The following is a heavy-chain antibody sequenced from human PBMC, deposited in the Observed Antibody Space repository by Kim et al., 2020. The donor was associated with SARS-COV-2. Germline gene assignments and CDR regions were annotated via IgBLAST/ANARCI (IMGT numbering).Heavy chain of an antibody. CDR1: GYTFTGYY. V-gene: IGHV1-2*06. D-gene: IGHD3-9*01. CDR3: ARVGNPITYYDILTGYGGWFDP. Sequence: ASVKVSCKASGYTFTGYYMHWARQAPGQGLEWMGRINPNSGGTNYAQKFQGRVTMTRDTSISTAYMELSRLRSDDTAVYYCARVGNPITYYDILTGYGGWFDPWGQGTLVTVSS. J-gene: IGHJ5*02. CDR2: INPNSGGT.